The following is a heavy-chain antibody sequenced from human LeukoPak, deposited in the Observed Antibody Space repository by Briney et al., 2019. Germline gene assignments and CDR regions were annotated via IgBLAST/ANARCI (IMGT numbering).Heavy chain of an antibody. J-gene: IGHJ4*02. V-gene: IGHV4-39*02. CDR2: IYYSGTT. CDR3: ARDRGSGWTFDY. CDR1: GGSISNSYYY. Sequence: SETLSLTCTVSGGSISNSYYYWGWPRQPPGEALEWIGSIYYSGTTYYKPSLKSRVTISVDTSKNQFSLRLSSVTAADTAVYYCARDRGSGWTFDYWGQGTLVTVSS. D-gene: IGHD6-19*01.